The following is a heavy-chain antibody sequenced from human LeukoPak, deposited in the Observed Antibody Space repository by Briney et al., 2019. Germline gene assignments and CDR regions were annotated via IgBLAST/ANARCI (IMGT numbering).Heavy chain of an antibody. CDR2: IRYDGSNK. CDR3: AKLHGSGRPNYYYYYMDV. J-gene: IGHJ6*03. Sequence: PGGSLRLSCAASGFTFSSYGMHWVRQAPGKGLEWVAFIRYDGSNKYYADSVKGRFTISRDNSKNTLYLQMNSLRAEDTAVYYCAKLHGSGRPNYYYYYMDVWGKGTTVTVSS. D-gene: IGHD3-10*01. V-gene: IGHV3-30*02. CDR1: GFTFSSYG.